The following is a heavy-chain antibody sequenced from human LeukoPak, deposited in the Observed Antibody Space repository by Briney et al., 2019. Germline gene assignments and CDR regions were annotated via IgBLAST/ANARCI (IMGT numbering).Heavy chain of an antibody. CDR1: GGSISSYY. D-gene: IGHD3-10*01. J-gene: IGHJ3*02. V-gene: IGHV4-4*07. CDR3: ARDSFGPYDAFDI. Sequence: XETLSLTCTVSGGSISSYYWSWIRQPAGKGLEWIGRIYSSGSTKYNPSLKSRLTMSVDTSKNQFSLKLSSVPAADTAVYYCARDSFGPYDAFDIWGQGTMVTVSS. CDR2: IYSSGST.